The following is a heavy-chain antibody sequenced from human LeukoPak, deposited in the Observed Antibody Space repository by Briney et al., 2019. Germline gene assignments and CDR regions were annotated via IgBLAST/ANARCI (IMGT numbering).Heavy chain of an antibody. CDR3: ARGGRAVTTGHFDY. D-gene: IGHD4-17*01. J-gene: IGHJ4*02. V-gene: IGHV4-59*01. CDR2: IYYSGST. Sequence: SXTLSLTCTVSGGSISSYYWSWIRQPPGKGLEWIGYIYYSGSTNYNPSLTSRGTISVETSKNKCSRRQSCIATAETAVYYCARGGRAVTTGHFDYWGQGTLVTVSS. CDR1: GGSISSYY.